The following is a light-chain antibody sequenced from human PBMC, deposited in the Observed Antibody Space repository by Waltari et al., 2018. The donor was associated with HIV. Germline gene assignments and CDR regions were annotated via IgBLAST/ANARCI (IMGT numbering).Light chain of an antibody. CDR1: TSDIGVYNS. V-gene: IGLV2-8*01. CDR3: SSYADRNGFYVV. J-gene: IGLJ2*01. CDR2: EVT. Sequence: QSALTQPPSASGSLGQSVTTSGTGPTSDIGVYNSVSWYQQHPGKAPKPVISEVTKRPSGVPDRFSGSKSGTTASLTVSGLQAEDEADYYCSSYADRNGFYVVFGGGTRLTVL.